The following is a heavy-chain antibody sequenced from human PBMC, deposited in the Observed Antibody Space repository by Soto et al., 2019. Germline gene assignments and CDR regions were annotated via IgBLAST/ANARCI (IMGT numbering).Heavy chain of an antibody. CDR2: ISYDGSNK. D-gene: IGHD1-26*01. CDR3: AKARSVGANPSNYYYGMDV. Sequence: XGALRLAGAASGFTFSSYGLHWVRQAPGKGLEWVAVISYDGSNKYYADSVKGRFTISRDNSKNTLYLQMNSLRAEDTAVYYCAKARSVGANPSNYYYGMDVWGQGTTVTVSS. V-gene: IGHV3-30*18. J-gene: IGHJ6*02. CDR1: GFTFSSYG.